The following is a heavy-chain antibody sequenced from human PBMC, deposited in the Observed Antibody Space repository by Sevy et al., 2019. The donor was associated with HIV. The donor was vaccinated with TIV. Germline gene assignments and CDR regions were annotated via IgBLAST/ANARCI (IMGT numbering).Heavy chain of an antibody. J-gene: IGHJ4*02. Sequence: GGSLRLSCAASGFIFGNYAMNWVRQAPGKGLEWISSISGAADRTHYTDSVKGRFTISSDSSKNTLYLQMTSPRVEDTAVYYCVKASDPVDYYDSARPLGYWAQGTLVTVSS. CDR3: VKASDPVDYYDSARPLGY. CDR1: GFIFGNYA. CDR2: ISGAADRT. V-gene: IGHV3-23*01. D-gene: IGHD3-22*01.